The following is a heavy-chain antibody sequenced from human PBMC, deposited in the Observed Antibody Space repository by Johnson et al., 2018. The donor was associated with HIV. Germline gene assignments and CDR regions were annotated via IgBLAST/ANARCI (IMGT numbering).Heavy chain of an antibody. J-gene: IGHJ3*02. CDR2: IGTAGDT. V-gene: IGHV3-13*01. Sequence: MHLVESGGGLVQPGGSLRLSCAASGFTFSSYDMHWVRQATGKGLEWVSAIGTAGDTYYPGSVKGRFTISRDNSKNTLYLQMNSLRAEDTAVYYCARDNLRQLDAFDIWGQGTMVTVSS. CDR3: ARDNLRQLDAFDI. CDR1: GFTFSSYD. D-gene: IGHD3-16*01.